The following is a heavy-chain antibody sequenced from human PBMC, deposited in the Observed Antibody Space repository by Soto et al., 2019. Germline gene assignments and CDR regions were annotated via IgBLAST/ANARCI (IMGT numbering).Heavy chain of an antibody. Sequence: ASVKVSCKASGYTFTGYYMHWVRQAPGQGLEWMGWINPNSGGTNYAQKFQGWVTMTRDTSISTAYMELSRLRSDDTAVYYCARGRSHTTGTTMWWYYYYMDVWGKGTTVTVSS. CDR2: INPNSGGT. D-gene: IGHD1-1*01. CDR3: ARGRSHTTGTTMWWYYYYMDV. CDR1: GYTFTGYY. J-gene: IGHJ6*03. V-gene: IGHV1-2*04.